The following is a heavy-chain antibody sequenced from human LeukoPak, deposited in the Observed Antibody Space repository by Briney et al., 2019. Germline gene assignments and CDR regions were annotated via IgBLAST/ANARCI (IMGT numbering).Heavy chain of an antibody. CDR3: ARAPIAVTGTWYFDL. CDR1: GYTFTSYY. J-gene: IGHJ2*01. V-gene: IGHV1-46*01. D-gene: IGHD6-19*01. CDR2: INPSGGST. Sequence: ASVKVSCKASGYTFTSYYMHWVRQAPGQGLEWMGIINPSGGSTSYAQKFQGRVTMTRDMSTSTVYMGLSSLRSEDTAVYYCARAPIAVTGTWYFDLWGRGTLVTVSS.